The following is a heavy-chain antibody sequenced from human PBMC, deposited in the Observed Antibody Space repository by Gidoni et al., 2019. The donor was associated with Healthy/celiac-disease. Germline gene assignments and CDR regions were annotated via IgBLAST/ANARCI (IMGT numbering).Heavy chain of an antibody. CDR3: ARGVLRFLFAVEYGMDV. J-gene: IGHJ6*02. Sequence: QVQLVQSWAEVKKPGAPVKVSCKASGYTFTSSDINWVRQATGQGLEWLGWMNPNSGNTGYAQKFQGRVTMTRNTSISTAYMGLSSLRSEDTAVYYCARGVLRFLFAVEYGMDVWGQGTTVTVSS. D-gene: IGHD3-3*01. V-gene: IGHV1-8*01. CDR2: MNPNSGNT. CDR1: GYTFTSSD.